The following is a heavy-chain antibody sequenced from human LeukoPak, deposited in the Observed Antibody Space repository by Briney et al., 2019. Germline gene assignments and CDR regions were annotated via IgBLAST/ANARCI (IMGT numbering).Heavy chain of an antibody. D-gene: IGHD3-22*01. CDR3: AADHRYDSTGPYCR. V-gene: IGHV3-48*01. CDR2: ISSSSTI. J-gene: IGHJ4*02. CDR1: GFAFSTYS. Sequence: GGSLRLSCAASGFAFSTYSMHWVRQAPGRGLEWISYISSSSTIYYADSVEGRFTISRDNAKSSLYLQMNSLRAEDAAIYYCAADHRYDSTGPYCRWGQGTLVTVSS.